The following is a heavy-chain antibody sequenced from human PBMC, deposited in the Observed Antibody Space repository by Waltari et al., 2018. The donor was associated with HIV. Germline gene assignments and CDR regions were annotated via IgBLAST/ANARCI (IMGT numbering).Heavy chain of an antibody. Sequence: QVQLVQAGAEVKKPGASVKVSGKVSGYTLTELSMLWVRQAPGKGLERMGGFDREDGETIYAQKFQGRVTMTEDTSTDTAYMELSSLRSEDTAVYYCATVITPSGYSTIFDYWGQGTLVTVSS. D-gene: IGHD3-3*01. V-gene: IGHV1-24*01. J-gene: IGHJ4*02. CDR1: GYTLTELS. CDR2: FDREDGET. CDR3: ATVITPSGYSTIFDY.